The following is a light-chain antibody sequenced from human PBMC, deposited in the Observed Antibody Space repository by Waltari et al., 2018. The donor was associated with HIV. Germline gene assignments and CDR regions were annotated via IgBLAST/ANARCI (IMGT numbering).Light chain of an antibody. CDR3: ASYTITSTLV. V-gene: IGLV2-14*01. CDR1: SSDIATYNY. J-gene: IGLJ3*02. CDR2: DAN. Sequence: QSALTQPASVSGSLGQSITISCIGTSSDIATYNYVSWYQHHPDKAPSLVIYDANSLPSGVPFRFSGSKSGNTASLTISGLQAEDEADYYCASYTITSTLVFGGGT.